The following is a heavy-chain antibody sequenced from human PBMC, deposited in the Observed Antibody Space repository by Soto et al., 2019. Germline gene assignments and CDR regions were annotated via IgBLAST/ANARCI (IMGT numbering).Heavy chain of an antibody. J-gene: IGHJ6*02. V-gene: IGHV4-30-2*01. CDR1: GGSISSGGYS. CDR2: IYHSVST. Sequence: SETLSLTCAVSGGSISSGGYSWSWIRQPPGKGLEWIGYIYHSVSTYYNPSLKSRVTISVDRSKNQFSLKLSSVTATDTAVYYCARDRRGNYYGSGSYSGMDVWGQGTTVTVSS. CDR3: ARDRRGNYYGSGSYSGMDV. D-gene: IGHD3-10*01.